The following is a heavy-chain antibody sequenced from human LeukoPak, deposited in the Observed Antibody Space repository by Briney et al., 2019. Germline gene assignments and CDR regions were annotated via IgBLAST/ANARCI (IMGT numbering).Heavy chain of an antibody. CDR3: ARDSMDGYYYYYGMDV. V-gene: IGHV3-21*01. CDR1: GFTFSSYS. J-gene: IGHJ6*02. CDR2: IISSSSYI. D-gene: IGHD2-2*01. Sequence: GGSLRLSCAASGFTFSSYSMNWVRQAPGKGLEWVSSIISSSSYIYYADSVKGPFTISRDNAKNSLYLQMNCLRAEDTAVYYCARDSMDGYYYYYGMDVWGQGTTVTVSS.